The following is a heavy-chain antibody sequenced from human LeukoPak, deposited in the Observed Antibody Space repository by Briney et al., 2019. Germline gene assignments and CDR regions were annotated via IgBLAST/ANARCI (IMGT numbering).Heavy chain of an antibody. Sequence: ASVKVSCKASGYTFTSYYMHWVRQAPGQGLEWMGIINPSGGSTSYAQKFQGRVTMTRDTSTSTVYMELSSLRSEDTAVYYCARDREGWLQLGYFDYWGQGTLVTVSS. CDR3: ARDREGWLQLGYFDY. CDR2: INPSGGST. V-gene: IGHV1-46*01. CDR1: GYTFTSYY. D-gene: IGHD5-24*01. J-gene: IGHJ4*02.